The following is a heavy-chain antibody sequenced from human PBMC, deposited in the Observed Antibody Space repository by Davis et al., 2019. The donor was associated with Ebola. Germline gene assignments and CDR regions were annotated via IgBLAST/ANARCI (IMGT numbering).Heavy chain of an antibody. D-gene: IGHD1-26*01. CDR2: IDWDDDK. CDR3: ARIRLLPIVGATGGYFDY. J-gene: IGHJ4*02. CDR1: GFSLSTSGMC. V-gene: IGHV2-70*01. Sequence: SGPTLVKPTQTLTLTCTFSGFSLSTSGMCVSWIRQPPGKALEWLALIDWDDDKYYSTSLKTRLTISKDTSKNQVVLTMTNMDPVDTATYYCARIRLLPIVGATGGYFDYWGQGTLVTVS.